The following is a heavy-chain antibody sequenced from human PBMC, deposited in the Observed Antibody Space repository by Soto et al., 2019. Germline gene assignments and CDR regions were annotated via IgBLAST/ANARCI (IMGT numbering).Heavy chain of an antibody. CDR2: INWDGSNT. Sequence: KGLEWVSSINWDGSNTYYAESVKGRFTISRDNSRNSLYLEMNSLRTEDTAFFFFQAEDGIRDCSTVSAFLLNRSSDL. D-gene: IGHD3-9*01. V-gene: IGHV3-43*01. J-gene: IGHJ2*01. CDR3: QAEDGIRDCSTVSAFLLNRSSDL.